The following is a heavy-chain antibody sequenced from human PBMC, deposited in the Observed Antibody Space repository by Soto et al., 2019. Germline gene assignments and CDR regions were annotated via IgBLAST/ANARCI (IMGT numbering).Heavy chain of an antibody. V-gene: IGHV2-5*02. CDR1: GFSLSTSGVG. J-gene: IGHJ4*02. D-gene: IGHD4-17*01. Sequence: SGPTLVKPTQTLTLTCTFSGFSLSTSGVGVGWIRQPPGKALEWLALIYWDDDKGYSPSLKSRLTTTKDTSKNQVVLTMTDMDPVDTATYYCAHRGGVRYGDYDYYFDYWGQGTMVTVSS. CDR3: AHRGGVRYGDYDYYFDY. CDR2: IYWDDDK.